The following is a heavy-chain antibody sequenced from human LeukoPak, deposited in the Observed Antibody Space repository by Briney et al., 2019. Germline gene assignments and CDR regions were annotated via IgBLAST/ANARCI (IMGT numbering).Heavy chain of an antibody. Sequence: ASVKVSCKASGYTFTSYGISWVRQAPGQGLEWMGWISAYNGNTNYAQKLQGRVTMTTDTSTSTAYMELRSLRSDDTAVYYCASDVPYYYGSGSYFYGMDVWGQGTTVTVSS. J-gene: IGHJ6*02. CDR1: GYTFTSYG. CDR3: ASDVPYYYGSGSYFYGMDV. V-gene: IGHV1-18*01. CDR2: ISAYNGNT. D-gene: IGHD3-10*01.